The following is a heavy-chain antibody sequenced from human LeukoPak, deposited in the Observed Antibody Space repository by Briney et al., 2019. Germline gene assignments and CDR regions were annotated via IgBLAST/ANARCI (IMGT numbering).Heavy chain of an antibody. Sequence: ASVKVSCKASGYTFTSYDINWVRQATGQGLEWMGWMNPNSGNTGNAQKFQGRVTMTRNTSISTAYMELSSLRSEDTAVYYCARVRRSCSGGSCYSFNYWGQGTLVTVSS. CDR1: GYTFTSYD. J-gene: IGHJ4*02. D-gene: IGHD2-15*01. CDR3: ARVRRSCSGGSCYSFNY. V-gene: IGHV1-8*01. CDR2: MNPNSGNT.